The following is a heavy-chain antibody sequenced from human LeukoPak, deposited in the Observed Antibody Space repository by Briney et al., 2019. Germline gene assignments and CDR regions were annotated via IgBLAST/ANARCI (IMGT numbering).Heavy chain of an antibody. Sequence: SGTLSLTCVVSGYSISSGYWWSGVRQSPGKGLEWIGEILHSGSTNYNPTLKSRVTISVDTSNNQFSLKLTSVTAADTAMYYCGRNAAYCIDWWGQGILVTVSS. J-gene: IGHJ1*01. V-gene: IGHV4-4*02. D-gene: IGHD3-9*01. CDR2: ILHSGST. CDR1: GYSISSGYW. CDR3: GRNAAYCIDW.